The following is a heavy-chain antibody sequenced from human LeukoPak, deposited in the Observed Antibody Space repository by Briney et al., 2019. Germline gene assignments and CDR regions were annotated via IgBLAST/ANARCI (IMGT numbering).Heavy chain of an antibody. CDR2: IYPGDSDT. CDR1: GYSFTSYW. D-gene: IGHD6-6*01. J-gene: IGHJ3*02. CDR3: AREVGPAKVQQDDAFDI. Sequence: GESLKISCKGSGYSFTSYWIGWVRQMPGKGLEWMGIIYPGDSDTRYSPSFQGQVTISADKSISTAYLQWSSLKASDTAMYYCAREVGPAKVQQDDAFDIWGQGTMVTVSS. V-gene: IGHV5-51*01.